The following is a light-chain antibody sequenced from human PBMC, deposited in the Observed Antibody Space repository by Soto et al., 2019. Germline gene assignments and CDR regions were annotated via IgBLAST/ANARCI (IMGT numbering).Light chain of an antibody. CDR3: CSYAGDFTWV. V-gene: IGLV2-23*02. CDR1: SSDVGSYNL. CDR2: EVN. Sequence: QSVLTQPASVSGSPGQSITISCTGTSSDVGSYNLVSWYQQHPGKAPKLMIYEVNKRPSGVSHRFSASKSANTASLTISGLQADDEADYYCCSYAGDFTWVFGGGTKLTVL. J-gene: IGLJ3*02.